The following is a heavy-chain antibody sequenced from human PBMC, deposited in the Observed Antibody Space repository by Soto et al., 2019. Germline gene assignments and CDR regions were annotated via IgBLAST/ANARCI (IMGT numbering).Heavy chain of an antibody. CDR1: GGSISSSSYY. J-gene: IGHJ6*02. D-gene: IGHD2-15*01. V-gene: IGHV4-39*01. Sequence: SETLSLTCTVSGGSISSSSYYWGWIRQPPGKGLEWIGSIYYSGSTYYNPSLKSRVTISVDTSKNQFSLKLSSVTAADTAVYYCARGCSGGSCYYYYYYGMDVWGQGTTVTVSS. CDR2: IYYSGST. CDR3: ARGCSGGSCYYYYYYGMDV.